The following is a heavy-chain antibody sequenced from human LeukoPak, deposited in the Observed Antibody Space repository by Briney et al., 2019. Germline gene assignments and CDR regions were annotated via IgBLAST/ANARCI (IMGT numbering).Heavy chain of an antibody. J-gene: IGHJ4*02. CDR2: ISSSSSTI. CDR1: GFTFSDYY. Sequence: GGSLRLSCAASGFTFSDYYMNWVRQAPGKGLEWVSYISSSSSTIYYADSVKGRFTISRDNAKNSLYLQMNSLRAEDTAVYYCARTLVGATRPYYFDYWGQGTLVTVSS. CDR3: ARTLVGATRPYYFDY. V-gene: IGHV3-48*01. D-gene: IGHD1-26*01.